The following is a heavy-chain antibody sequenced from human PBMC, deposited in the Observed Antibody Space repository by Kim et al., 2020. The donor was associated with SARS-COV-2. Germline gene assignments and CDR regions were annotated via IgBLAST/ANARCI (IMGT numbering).Heavy chain of an antibody. CDR3: AGSYYNVNGMDV. CDR2: IWYDGSKK. CDR1: GFAFSSYG. J-gene: IGHJ6*02. Sequence: GGSLRLSCEASGFAFSSYGMHWVRQAPGKGLEWVSGIWYDGSKKYYGDSVKGRFTISRDNSKNRLFLQMNSLRAEDTAVYYCAGSYYNVNGMDVWGQGTTVTVSS. D-gene: IGHD3-10*01. V-gene: IGHV3-33*01.